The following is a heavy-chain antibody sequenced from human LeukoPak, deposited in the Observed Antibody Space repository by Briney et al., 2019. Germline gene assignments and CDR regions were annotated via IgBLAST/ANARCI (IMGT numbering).Heavy chain of an antibody. CDR3: ARELLPLDY. D-gene: IGHD2-15*01. CDR2: INPNSGGT. J-gene: IGHJ4*02. V-gene: IGHV1-2*02. CDR1: GYIFTNYA. Sequence: ASVKVSCKASGYIFTNYAVHWVRQAPGQRLEWMGWINPNSGGTNYAQKFQGRVTMTRDTSISTAYMELSRLRSDDTAVYYCARELLPLDYWGQGTLVTVSS.